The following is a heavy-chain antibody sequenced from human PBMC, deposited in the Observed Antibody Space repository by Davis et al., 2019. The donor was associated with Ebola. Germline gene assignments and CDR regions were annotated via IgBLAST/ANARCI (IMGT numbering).Heavy chain of an antibody. V-gene: IGHV4-59*12. CDR1: GGSISSYY. J-gene: IGHJ6*04. CDR3: ARGVLLWFGELLYYYYGMDV. Sequence: MPSETLSLTCTVSGGSISSYYWSWIRQPPGKGLEWIGYIYYSGSTNYNPSLKSRVTISVDTSKNQFSLKLSSVTAADTAVYYCARGVLLWFGELLYYYYGMDVWGKGTTVTVSS. D-gene: IGHD3-10*01. CDR2: IYYSGST.